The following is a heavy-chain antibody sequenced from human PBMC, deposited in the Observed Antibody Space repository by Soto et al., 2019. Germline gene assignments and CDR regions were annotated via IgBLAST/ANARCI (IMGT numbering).Heavy chain of an antibody. V-gene: IGHV3-7*01. CDR1: GFILSRHW. J-gene: IGHJ5*02. CDR2: IKTDVSEE. Sequence: EGQLLESGGGLVQAGGSLRLSCATSGFILSRHWMSWVRQAPGRGLEWVALIKTDVSEEEYVDSVKGRFSISRDNIQNSVFLQMDSLRVEDTAVYYCARDWDGGGWPADLWGQGTLVTVSS. D-gene: IGHD6-19*01. CDR3: ARDWDGGGWPADL.